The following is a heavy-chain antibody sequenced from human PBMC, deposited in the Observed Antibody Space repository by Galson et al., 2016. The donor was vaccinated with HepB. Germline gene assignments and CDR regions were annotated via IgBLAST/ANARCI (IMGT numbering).Heavy chain of an antibody. J-gene: IGHJ6*02. CDR1: GYTFTTYG. D-gene: IGHD1-1*01. Sequence: SVKVSCKASGYTFTTYGISWVRQAPGQGLEWMGWISGYNGNTHYAQKFQDRVTLTRDTSTGTAYMDLWSLTSDDTAVYYCAREDWNPRYYFNGMDVWGQGTTVTVS. CDR3: AREDWNPRYYFNGMDV. CDR2: ISGYNGNT. V-gene: IGHV1-18*01.